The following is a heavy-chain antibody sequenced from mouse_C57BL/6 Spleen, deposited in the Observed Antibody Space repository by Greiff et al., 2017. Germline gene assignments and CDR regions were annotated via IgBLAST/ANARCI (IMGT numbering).Heavy chain of an antibody. CDR3: ARQAGSSYGDLDY. CDR1: GYTFTSYG. Sequence: VQLKASGAELARPGASVKLSCKASGYTFTSYGISWVKQRTGQGLEWICEIYPRSGNTYYNQKFKGQATLTADKSSSTAYMELRSLTSEDSAVYFCARQAGSSYGDLDYWGQGTTLTVSS. D-gene: IGHD1-1*01. V-gene: IGHV1-81*01. CDR2: IYPRSGNT. J-gene: IGHJ2*01.